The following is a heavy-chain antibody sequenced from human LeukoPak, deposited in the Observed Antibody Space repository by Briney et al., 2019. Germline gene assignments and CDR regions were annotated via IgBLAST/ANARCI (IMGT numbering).Heavy chain of an antibody. J-gene: IGHJ3*02. Sequence: PSETLSLTCTVSGGSISSGGYYWSWIRQHPGKGLEWIGYIYYSGSTYYNPSLKSRVTISVDTSKNQFSLKLSSVTAADTAVYYCASRTRGCSSTSCYISPGAFDIWGQGTMVTVSS. CDR1: GGSISSGGYY. V-gene: IGHV4-31*03. D-gene: IGHD2-2*02. CDR3: ASRTRGCSSTSCYISPGAFDI. CDR2: IYYSGST.